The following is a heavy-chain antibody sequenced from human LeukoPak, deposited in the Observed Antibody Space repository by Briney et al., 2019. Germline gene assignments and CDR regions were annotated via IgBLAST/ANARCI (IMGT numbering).Heavy chain of an antibody. V-gene: IGHV4-59*08. CDR1: GGSINSYY. J-gene: IGHJ4*02. CDR2: IYYSGST. D-gene: IGHD3-10*01. CDR3: ATLWTIRGGAGVFDY. Sequence: PSETLSLSCTVSGGSINSYYWSWIWQPPGKGLEWICYIYYSGSTNYNPSLKSRVSISVDTSKNQLSLKMNSVTATDTAVYFCATLWTIRGGAGVFDYWGQGTLVTVSS.